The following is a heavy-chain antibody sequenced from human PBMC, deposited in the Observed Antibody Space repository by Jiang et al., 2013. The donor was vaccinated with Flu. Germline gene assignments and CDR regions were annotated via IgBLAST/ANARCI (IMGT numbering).Heavy chain of an antibody. CDR3: ARDMRVKHALDV. CDR1: GGSISSNY. V-gene: IGHV4-59*12. Sequence: GPGLVKPSETLSLTCTVSGGSISSNYWSWIRQSPGKGLEWIGYIDYTRRTIFNPSLESRVTISLDTSKNQLSLTLRSVTAADTAIYFCARDMRVKHALDVWGPGGPRSSSPQ. J-gene: IGHJ6*01. D-gene: IGHD3-22*01. CDR2: IDYTRRT.